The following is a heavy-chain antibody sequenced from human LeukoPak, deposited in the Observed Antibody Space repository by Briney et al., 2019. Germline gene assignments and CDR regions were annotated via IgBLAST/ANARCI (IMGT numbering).Heavy chain of an antibody. D-gene: IGHD3-22*01. J-gene: IGHJ3*02. V-gene: IGHV4-61*02. CDR2: IYSPGTN. CDR1: AGSINSGDYY. Sequence: LSETLSLTCTVSAGSINSGDYYWSWIRQPAGKGLEWSGRIYSPGTNYNYNPSLKSRVTISIDTSKNQFSLKLTSVTAADTAVYYCARGIGTSYDSSRDAFDIWGQGTMVTVSS. CDR3: ARGIGTSYDSSRDAFDI.